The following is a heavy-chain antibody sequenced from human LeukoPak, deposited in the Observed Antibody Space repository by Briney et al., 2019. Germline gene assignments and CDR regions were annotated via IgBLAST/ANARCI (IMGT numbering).Heavy chain of an antibody. V-gene: IGHV3-30*19. CDR2: ISYDGSNK. Sequence: PGGSLRLSCAASGFTFSSYGMHWVRQAPGKGLEWVAVISYDGSNKYYADSVKGRFTISRDNSKNTLYLQMNSLRAEDTAVYYCARGDVVTLDYWGQGTLVTVSS. CDR3: ARGDVVTLDY. D-gene: IGHD2-21*02. J-gene: IGHJ4*02. CDR1: GFTFSSYG.